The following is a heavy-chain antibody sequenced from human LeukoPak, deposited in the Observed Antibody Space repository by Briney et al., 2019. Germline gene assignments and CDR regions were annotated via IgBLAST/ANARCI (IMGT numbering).Heavy chain of an antibody. D-gene: IGHD2-2*01. CDR3: ARDYCTTTRCYPNYFDY. V-gene: IGHV4-61*01. J-gene: IGHJ4*02. Sequence: SETLSLTCTVSGASVSSSNYYWSWIRQPPGKGLEWIGYIYYSGRTNYNPSLKSRVTISVDTSKNQFSLKLSSVTAADTAVYYCARDYCTTTRCYPNYFDYWGQGTLVTVPA. CDR1: GASVSSSNYY. CDR2: IYYSGRT.